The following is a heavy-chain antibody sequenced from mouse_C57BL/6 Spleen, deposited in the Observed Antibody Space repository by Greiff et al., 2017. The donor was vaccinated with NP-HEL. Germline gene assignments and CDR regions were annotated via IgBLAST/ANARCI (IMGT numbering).Heavy chain of an antibody. J-gene: IGHJ4*01. Sequence: VKLQQSGPELVKPGASVKISCKASGYTFTDYYINWVKQRPGQGLEWIGWIFPGSGSTYYNEKFKGKATLTVDKSSSTAYMSLSSLTSEDSAVYFCASSYDYLYAMDYWGQGTSVTVSS. CDR2: IFPGSGST. CDR3: ASSYDYLYAMDY. D-gene: IGHD2-4*01. V-gene: IGHV1-75*01. CDR1: GYTFTDYY.